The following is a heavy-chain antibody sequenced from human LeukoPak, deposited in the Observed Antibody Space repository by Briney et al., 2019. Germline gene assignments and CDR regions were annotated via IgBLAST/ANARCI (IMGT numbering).Heavy chain of an antibody. J-gene: IGHJ6*03. V-gene: IGHV3-30*18. CDR2: ISYDGSNK. D-gene: IGHD3-10*01. Sequence: SCKASGYTFTGYYMHWVRQAPGKGLEWVAVISYDGSNKYYADSVKGRFTISRDNSKNTLYLQMNSLRAEDTAVYYCAKEGGSGSYYIWYYMDVWGRGTTVTVSS. CDR3: AKEGGSGSYYIWYYMDV. CDR1: GYTFTGYY.